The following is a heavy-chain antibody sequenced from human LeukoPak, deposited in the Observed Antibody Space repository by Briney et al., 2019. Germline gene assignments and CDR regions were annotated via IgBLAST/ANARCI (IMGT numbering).Heavy chain of an antibody. J-gene: IGHJ4*02. CDR3: ARDPVVDGFDY. Sequence: GGSLRLSCAASGFTVSSTYMSWVRQAPGKGLEWVSVIYSGGSTYYADSVKGRFTISRDNSKNTLYLQMNSLRAEDTAVYYCARDPVVDGFDYWGQGTLVTVSS. V-gene: IGHV3-53*01. CDR2: IYSGGST. D-gene: IGHD5-24*01. CDR1: GFTVSSTY.